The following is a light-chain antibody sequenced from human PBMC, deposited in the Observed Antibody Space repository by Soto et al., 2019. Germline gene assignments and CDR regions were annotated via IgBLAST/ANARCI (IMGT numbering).Light chain of an antibody. Sequence: QSALTQPASVSASPGQSITISCTGTSSDVGGYKFVSWYQHHPGKAPKLMIYEVNNRPSGVSNRFSGSKSGNTASLTISGLQPEDEADYYCLSYTSGTTRVFGGGTKVTVL. CDR2: EVN. CDR1: SSDVGGYKF. J-gene: IGLJ3*02. CDR3: LSYTSGTTRV. V-gene: IGLV2-14*01.